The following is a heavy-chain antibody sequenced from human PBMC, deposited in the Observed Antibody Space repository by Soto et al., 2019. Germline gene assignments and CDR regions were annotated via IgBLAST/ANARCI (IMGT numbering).Heavy chain of an antibody. Sequence: EVQLLESGGGLVQPGGSLRLSCAASGFTFSSYVMSWVRQAPGKGLEWVSAISGSGGSTYYADSVKGRFTISRDNSKNTLYLQMNSLRAEDTAVYYCAKERYCSGGSCYLYYYYYYGMDVWGQGTTVTVSS. CDR2: ISGSGGST. D-gene: IGHD2-15*01. V-gene: IGHV3-23*01. CDR3: AKERYCSGGSCYLYYYYYYGMDV. CDR1: GFTFSSYV. J-gene: IGHJ6*02.